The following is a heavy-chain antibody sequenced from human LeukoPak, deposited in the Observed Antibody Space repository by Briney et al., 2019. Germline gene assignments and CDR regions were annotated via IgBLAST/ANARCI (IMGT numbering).Heavy chain of an antibody. Sequence: SQTLSLTCTVSGGSISSGSYYWSWIRQPAGKGLEWIGRIYTSGSTNYNPSLKSRVTISVDTSKNQFSLKLSSVTAADTAVYYCARVSPTGTTYYYMDVWGKGTTVTISS. V-gene: IGHV4-61*02. CDR3: ARVSPTGTTYYYMDV. CDR1: GGSISSGSYY. CDR2: IYTSGST. D-gene: IGHD1-1*01. J-gene: IGHJ6*03.